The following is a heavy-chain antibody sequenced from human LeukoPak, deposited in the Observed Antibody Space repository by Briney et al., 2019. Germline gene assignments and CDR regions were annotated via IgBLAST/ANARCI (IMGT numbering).Heavy chain of an antibody. CDR3: AKLYEGYYDSSGYPPNGAFDI. CDR2: ISYDGSNK. D-gene: IGHD3-22*01. CDR1: GFTFSSYG. V-gene: IGHV3-30*18. J-gene: IGHJ3*02. Sequence: PGGSLRLSCAASGFTFSSYGIHWVRQAPGKGLEWVAVISYDGSNKYYADSVKGRFTISRDNSKNTLYLQMNSLRAEDTAVYYCAKLYEGYYDSSGYPPNGAFDIWGQGTMVTVSS.